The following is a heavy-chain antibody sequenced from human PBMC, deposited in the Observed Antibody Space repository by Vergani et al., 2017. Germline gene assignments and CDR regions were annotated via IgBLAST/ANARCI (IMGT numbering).Heavy chain of an antibody. Sequence: QVQLQQWGAGLLKPSETLSLTCAVYGGSFSGYYWGWIRQPPGKGLEWIGSIYYSGSTYYNPSLKSRVTISVDKSKNQFSLKLSSVTAADTAVYYCARSLMYSSPPIDIWGQGTTVTVSS. J-gene: IGHJ6*02. CDR3: ARSLMYSSPPIDI. CDR2: IYYSGST. CDR1: GGSFSGYY. V-gene: IGHV4-34*01. D-gene: IGHD6-13*01.